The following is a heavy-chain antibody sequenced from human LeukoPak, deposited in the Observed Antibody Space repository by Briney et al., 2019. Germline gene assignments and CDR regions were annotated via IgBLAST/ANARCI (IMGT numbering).Heavy chain of an antibody. D-gene: IGHD3-10*01. V-gene: IGHV3-30*02. CDR2: IQFDGSNK. CDR3: RRGDRDY. Sequence: GGSLRLSCVASGLTLSNYGMHWVRQAPGKGLGWVAFIQFDGSNKFYADSAKGRFTISRDNSKNTLYLQMNTLRPEDTAVYYCRRGDRDYWGQGTLVTVSS. J-gene: IGHJ4*02. CDR1: GLTLSNYG.